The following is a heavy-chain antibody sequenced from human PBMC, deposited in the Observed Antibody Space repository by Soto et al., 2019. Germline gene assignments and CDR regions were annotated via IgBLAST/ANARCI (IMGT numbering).Heavy chain of an antibody. CDR2: ISYNGDKT. J-gene: IGHJ4*02. CDR3: AKDRIRGTSYFDY. V-gene: IGHV3-30*18. Sequence: QVQLLESGGGVVQPGRSLRLSCAASGFSFNTYGMHWVRQAPGKGLEWVALISYNGDKTFYADSVKGRFTISRDNSQSTLYLQMNSLRPEDTAVYYCAKDRIRGTSYFDYWGQGTLVTFSS. D-gene: IGHD6-6*01. CDR1: GFSFNTYG.